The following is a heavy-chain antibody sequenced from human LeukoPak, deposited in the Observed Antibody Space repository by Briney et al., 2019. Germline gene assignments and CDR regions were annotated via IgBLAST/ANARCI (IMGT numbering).Heavy chain of an antibody. CDR1: GFTFSSYA. CDR3: ARDQYGDSNLDY. J-gene: IGHJ4*02. D-gene: IGHD4-17*01. CDR2: ISYDGSNK. V-gene: IGHV3-30*04. Sequence: GGSLRLSCAASGFTFSSYAMHWVRQAPGKGLEWVAVISYDGSNKYYADSVKGRFTISRDNSKNTLYLQMNSLRAEDTAVYYCARDQYGDSNLDYWGQGTLVTVSS.